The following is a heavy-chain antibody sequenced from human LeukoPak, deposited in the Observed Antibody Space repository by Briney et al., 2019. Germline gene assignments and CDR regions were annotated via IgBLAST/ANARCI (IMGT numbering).Heavy chain of an antibody. CDR3: ARVGGGEDAFDI. CDR1: GYTFNNYG. J-gene: IGHJ3*02. Sequence: ASVRVSCKASGYTFNNYGISWVRQAPGQGLEWMGWISAYNGHTNYAQKLQDRVTMTTDTSTSTAYMELSSLRSEDTAVYYCARVGGGEDAFDIWGQGTMVTVSS. D-gene: IGHD1-26*01. V-gene: IGHV1-18*01. CDR2: ISAYNGHT.